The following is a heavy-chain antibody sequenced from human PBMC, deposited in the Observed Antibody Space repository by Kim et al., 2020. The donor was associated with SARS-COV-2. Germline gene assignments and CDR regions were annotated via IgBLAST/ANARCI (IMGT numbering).Heavy chain of an antibody. CDR1: GFTVSSHY. D-gene: IGHD3-22*01. V-gene: IGHV3-66*01. J-gene: IGHJ2*01. CDR2: IYSGGHT. Sequence: GGSLRLSCAASGFTVSSHYMNWVRQAPGKGLEWVSVIYSGGHTYYADSVKGRFNISRDNSKNTLYLLINSLRAEDTAVDYCARETFYYDSSGDRHWYFDL. CDR3: ARETFYYDSSGDRHWYFDL.